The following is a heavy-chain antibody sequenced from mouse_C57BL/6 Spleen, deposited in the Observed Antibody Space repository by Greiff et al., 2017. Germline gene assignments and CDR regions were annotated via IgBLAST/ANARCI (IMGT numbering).Heavy chain of an antibody. CDR3: ARHYGSSYVGWFAY. CDR2: ISRGGSYT. D-gene: IGHD1-1*01. Sequence: EVQLVESGGDLVKPGGSLKLSCAASGFTFSSYGMSWVRQTPDKRLEWVATISRGGSYTYYPDSVKGRFTISRDNATNTLYLQMSSLKSEDTAMYYCARHYGSSYVGWFAYWGKGTLVTVSA. CDR1: GFTFSSYG. J-gene: IGHJ3*01. V-gene: IGHV5-6*01.